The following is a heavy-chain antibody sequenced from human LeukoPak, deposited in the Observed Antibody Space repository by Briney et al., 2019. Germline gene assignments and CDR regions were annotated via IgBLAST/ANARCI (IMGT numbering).Heavy chain of an antibody. Sequence: PSETLSLTCAVYGGSFSGYYWSWIRQPPGKGLEWIGEINHSGSTNYNPSLKSRVTISVDTSKNQFSLKLSSVTAADTAVYYCARGYYDFWSGYHHKFDYWGQGTLVTVSS. CDR1: GGSFSGYY. J-gene: IGHJ4*02. CDR3: ARGYYDFWSGYHHKFDY. CDR2: INHSGST. V-gene: IGHV4-34*01. D-gene: IGHD3-3*01.